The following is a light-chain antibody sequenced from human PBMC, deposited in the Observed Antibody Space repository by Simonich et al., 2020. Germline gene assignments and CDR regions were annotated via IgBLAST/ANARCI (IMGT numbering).Light chain of an antibody. J-gene: IGLJ2*01. CDR3: CSYAGGSTLV. Sequence: QSALTQPASVSGSPGQSITISCTGTSSDVGGYNYVSWYQQHPGKAPKLMIYDVSKRPSGVSNRFSGSKSGNTASLTISGLQAEDEADYYCCSYAGGSTLVFGGGTKLTVL. CDR2: DVS. CDR1: SSDVGGYNY. V-gene: IGLV2-14*01.